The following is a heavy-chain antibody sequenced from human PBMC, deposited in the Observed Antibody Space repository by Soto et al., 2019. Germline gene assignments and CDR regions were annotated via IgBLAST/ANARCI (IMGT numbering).Heavy chain of an antibody. Sequence: SETLSLTCTVSGGSISSYYWSWIRQPPGKGLEWIGYIYYSGSTNYNPSLKSRVTISVDTSKNQFSLKLSSVTAADTAVYYCARFNTFYVFWRGYFLPNCFDPWGQEPLVTVS. V-gene: IGHV4-59*08. J-gene: IGHJ5*02. CDR1: GGSISSYY. CDR2: IYYSGST. D-gene: IGHD3-3*01. CDR3: ARFNTFYVFWRGYFLPNCFDP.